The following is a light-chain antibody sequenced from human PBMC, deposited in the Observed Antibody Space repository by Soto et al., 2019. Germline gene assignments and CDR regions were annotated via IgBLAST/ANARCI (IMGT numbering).Light chain of an antibody. Sequence: QSALTQPPSASGSPGQSVTISCAGTINDVGGYNYVSWYQQHPGKVPQLMIYKVTKRPSGVPDRFSASKSDTTASLTISGLQAEDEGDYYCMSYAGGNRVVFGTGTKLTVL. CDR2: KVT. CDR1: INDVGGYNY. J-gene: IGLJ1*01. CDR3: MSYAGGNRVV. V-gene: IGLV2-8*01.